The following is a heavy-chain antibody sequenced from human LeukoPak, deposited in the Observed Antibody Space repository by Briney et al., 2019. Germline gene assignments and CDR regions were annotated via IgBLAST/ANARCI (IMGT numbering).Heavy chain of an antibody. CDR2: ISYSGVVK. J-gene: IGHJ4*02. Sequence: PGGSLRLSCTASGYTFSDYGMHWVRQAPGKGLEWLSVISYSGVVKFYADSVKGRFTISRDNSKNTVYLQMNSLTAEDTAVYYCARCPESSGYYYELDSWGQGTLVTVSS. V-gene: IGHV3-30*03. CDR3: ARCPESSGYYYELDS. CDR1: GYTFSDYG. D-gene: IGHD3-22*01.